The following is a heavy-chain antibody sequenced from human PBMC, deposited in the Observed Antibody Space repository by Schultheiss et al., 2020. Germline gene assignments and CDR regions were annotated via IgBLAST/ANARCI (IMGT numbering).Heavy chain of an antibody. CDR2: IYHSGST. CDR3: ARRDSSGWYKFDY. V-gene: IGHV4-38-2*01. J-gene: IGHJ4*02. CDR1: GYSISSGYY. Sequence: SETLSLTCAVSGYSISSGYYWGWIRQPPGKGLEWIGEIYHSGSTNYNPSLKSRVTISVDRSKSEFSQNLTSVTAADTAVYYCARRDSSGWYKFDYWGQGTLVTVSS. D-gene: IGHD6-19*01.